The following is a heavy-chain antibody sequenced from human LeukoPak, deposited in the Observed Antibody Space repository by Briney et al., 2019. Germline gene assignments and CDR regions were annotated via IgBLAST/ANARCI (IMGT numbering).Heavy chain of an antibody. D-gene: IGHD3-22*01. V-gene: IGHV3-23*01. CDR2: ISSSGGST. J-gene: IGHJ4*02. CDR3: ARRDYLYDSSGQYYFDY. Sequence: GGSLRLSCAASGFTFSSYAMSWVRLAPGKGMEWVSAISSSGGSTYYADSVKGRFTISRDNSKNTLYLQMNSLRAEDTAVYYCARRDYLYDSSGQYYFDYWGQGTLVTVSS. CDR1: GFTFSSYA.